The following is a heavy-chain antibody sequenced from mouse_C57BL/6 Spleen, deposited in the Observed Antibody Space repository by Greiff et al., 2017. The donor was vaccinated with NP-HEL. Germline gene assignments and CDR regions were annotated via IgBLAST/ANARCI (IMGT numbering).Heavy chain of an antibody. J-gene: IGHJ4*01. D-gene: IGHD1-1*01. CDR2: ISTGCDYI. CDR1: GFTFSSYA. V-gene: IGHV5S21*01. CDR3: AREHYYYDSSHYAMDD. Sequence: EVKLVESGAGLVKPGGSLKLSCAASGFTFSSYAMSWVRQTPEKRLEWVAYISTGCDYIYYADTVKGRFTFSIDNARNTLYLQMSSLKSEDTAMYYCAREHYYYDSSHYAMDDRGQGTSVTVSS.